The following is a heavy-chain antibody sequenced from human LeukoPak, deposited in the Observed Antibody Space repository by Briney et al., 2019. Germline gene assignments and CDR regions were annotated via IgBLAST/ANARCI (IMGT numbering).Heavy chain of an antibody. V-gene: IGHV3-21*01. D-gene: IGHD6-13*01. CDR2: INRSSTYI. Sequence: GGSLRLFCAASGFTFSSYSMKWVRQAPGKGLEWVSSINRSSTYIFYADSVKGRFTISRDNAKNSLYLQMNSQRAEETAVYYCAIGRYRSIGFDIWGQGTMVTVSS. J-gene: IGHJ3*02. CDR1: GFTFSSYS. CDR3: AIGRYRSIGFDI.